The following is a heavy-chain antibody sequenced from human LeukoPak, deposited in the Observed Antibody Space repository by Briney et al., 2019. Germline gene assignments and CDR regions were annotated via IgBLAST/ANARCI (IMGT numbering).Heavy chain of an antibody. Sequence: GRSLRLSCAASGFTFSSYGMHWVRQAPGKGLEWVAVIWYDGSNKYYADSVKGRFTISRDNSKNTLYLQMNSLRAEDTAVYYCAKGGYDIRETRGYFFDYWGQGTLVTVSS. CDR2: IWYDGSNK. CDR1: GFTFSSYG. V-gene: IGHV3-33*06. CDR3: AKGGYDIRETRGYFFDY. J-gene: IGHJ4*02. D-gene: IGHD3-22*01.